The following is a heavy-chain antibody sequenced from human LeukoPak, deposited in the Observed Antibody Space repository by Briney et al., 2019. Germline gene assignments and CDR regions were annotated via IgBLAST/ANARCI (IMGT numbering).Heavy chain of an antibody. CDR1: GYSFTTSC. V-gene: IGHV5-51*01. Sequence: GESLKISCKGSGYSFTTSCIGCVRRMPGKGLVWMGIIYPGDSDTRYIPSFQGQVTISADKSISTAYLQWSSLKASDTAMYYCATSPYCTGGTCYFSNNWGQGTLVTVSS. CDR2: IYPGDSDT. D-gene: IGHD2-15*01. J-gene: IGHJ4*02. CDR3: ATSPYCTGGTCYFSNN.